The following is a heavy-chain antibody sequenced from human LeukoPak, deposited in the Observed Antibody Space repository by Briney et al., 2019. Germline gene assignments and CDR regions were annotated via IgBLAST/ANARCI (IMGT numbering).Heavy chain of an antibody. CDR3: ARSYYDNSGYYFDY. V-gene: IGHV3-30*02. J-gene: IGHJ4*02. Sequence: GGSLRLSCAASGITFSSYGMHWVRQAPGKGLEWVAFIRYDGTSKYYGDSVKGRFAISRDNSKNTLYLQMNSLRAEDTAIYYCARSYYDNSGYYFDYWGQGTLVTVSS. CDR2: IRYDGTSK. CDR1: GITFSSYG. D-gene: IGHD3-22*01.